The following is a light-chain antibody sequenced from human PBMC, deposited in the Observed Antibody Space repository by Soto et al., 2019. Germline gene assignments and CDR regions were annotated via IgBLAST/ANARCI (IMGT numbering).Light chain of an antibody. CDR2: AAS. CDR3: QQYYSYPLT. V-gene: IGKV1-8*01. Sequence: AIRMTQSPSSLSASTGDRVTITCRASQGISSYLAWYQQKPGNAPKLLIYAASTLQSGVPSRFSGSGSGTDFTLTISCLQSEDFATYYCQQYYSYPLTFGGGTKVDIK. CDR1: QGISSY. J-gene: IGKJ4*01.